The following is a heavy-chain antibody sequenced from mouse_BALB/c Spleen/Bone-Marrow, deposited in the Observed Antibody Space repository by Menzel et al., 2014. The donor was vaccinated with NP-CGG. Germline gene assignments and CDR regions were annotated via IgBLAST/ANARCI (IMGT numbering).Heavy chain of an antibody. V-gene: IGHV14-3*02. Sequence: VHVKQSGAELVKPGASVKLSCTASGFNIKDTYMHWVKQRPAQGLEWIGRIAPANGNTEYDPKFLDKATITADTSSNTAFLQISRPTEEATVDYYCARYPGEMNYWGQGTLVTVSA. CDR2: IAPANGNT. CDR3: ARYPGEMNY. J-gene: IGHJ3*01. CDR1: GFNIKDTY.